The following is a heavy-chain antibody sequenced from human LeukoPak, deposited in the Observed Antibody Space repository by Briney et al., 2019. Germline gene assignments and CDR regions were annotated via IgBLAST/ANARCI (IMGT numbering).Heavy chain of an antibody. CDR2: IIPIFGTE. Sequence: ASVNVSCKASGGTFSSYVISWVRQAPGQGLEWMGGIIPIFGTENYVQKFQGRVTITTDESTSTAYMELSSLRSEDTAVYYCAKGPMVRRVIVYYYYMDVWGKETTVTVSS. V-gene: IGHV1-69*05. CDR1: GGTFSSYV. J-gene: IGHJ6*03. D-gene: IGHD3-10*01. CDR3: AKGPMVRRVIVYYYYMDV.